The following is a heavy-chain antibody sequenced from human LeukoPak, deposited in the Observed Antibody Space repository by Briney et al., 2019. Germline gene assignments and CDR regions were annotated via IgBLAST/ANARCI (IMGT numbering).Heavy chain of an antibody. Sequence: GGSLRLSCAVSGFSSTTYWMTWVRQAPGKGLEWVASVKEDGSEKYLVDSVKGRFSISRDNAKNSLYLQMNSLGAEDMAVYYCARRGTSSSWAHFDYWGQGTLVTVSS. J-gene: IGHJ4*02. CDR1: GFSSTTYW. D-gene: IGHD6-13*01. CDR2: VKEDGSEK. CDR3: ARRGTSSSWAHFDY. V-gene: IGHV3-7*05.